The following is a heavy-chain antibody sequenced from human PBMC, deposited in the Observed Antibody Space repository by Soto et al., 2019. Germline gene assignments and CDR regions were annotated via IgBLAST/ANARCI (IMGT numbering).Heavy chain of an antibody. Sequence: QVQLQQWGAGLLKPSETLSLNCGVNGGSLSGYYWSWIRQPPGKGLEWIGEIKDGGYTNYSPSLKSRATISSDRSNNQFSLRLNSVTAAGTGVYYCARGQEGVVATHWDQGALVTVSS. V-gene: IGHV4-34*01. D-gene: IGHD5-12*01. CDR2: IKDGGYT. J-gene: IGHJ4*02. CDR3: ARGQEGVVATH. CDR1: GGSLSGYY.